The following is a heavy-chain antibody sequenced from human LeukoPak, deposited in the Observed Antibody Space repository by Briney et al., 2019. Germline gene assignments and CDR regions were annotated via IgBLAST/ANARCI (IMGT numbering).Heavy chain of an antibody. Sequence: SETLSLTCTVSGYSITSGYNWAWIRQPPGKVLEWIGSIYHSGSAYYNPSLKSRVTISVDTSKNQFSLKLSSVTAANTAVYYCVRYCSSTTCYTRAVDYWGQGTLVPVSS. CDR1: GYSITSGYN. D-gene: IGHD2-2*02. CDR2: IYHSGSA. V-gene: IGHV4-38-2*02. J-gene: IGHJ4*02. CDR3: VRYCSSTTCYTRAVDY.